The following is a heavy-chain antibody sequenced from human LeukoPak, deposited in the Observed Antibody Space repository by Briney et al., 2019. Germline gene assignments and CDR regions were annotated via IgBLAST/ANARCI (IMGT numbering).Heavy chain of an antibody. V-gene: IGHV4-34*01. CDR3: ARSSKYYYYYGMDV. CDR2: INHSGST. D-gene: IGHD6-13*01. J-gene: IGHJ6*02. CDR1: GGSFSGYY. Sequence: PSETLSLTCAVYGGSFSGYYWSWIRQPPGKGLEWTGEINHSGSTNYNPSLKSRVTISVDTSKNQFSLKLSSVTAADTAVYYCARSSKYYYYYGMDVWGQGTTVTVSS.